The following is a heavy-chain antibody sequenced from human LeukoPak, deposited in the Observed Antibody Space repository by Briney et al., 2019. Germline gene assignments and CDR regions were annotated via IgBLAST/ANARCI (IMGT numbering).Heavy chain of an antibody. J-gene: IGHJ4*02. V-gene: IGHV4-39*07. D-gene: IGHD1-20*01. CDR2: IYYSGST. CDR1: GGSISSSSYY. CDR3: ASSRGYKWFHY. Sequence: PSETLSFTCTVSGGSISSSSYYWGWIRQPPGKGLEWIGSIYYSGSTYYNPSLKSRVTISVDTSKNQFSLKLSSVTAADTAVYYCASSRGYKWFHYWGQGTLVTVSS.